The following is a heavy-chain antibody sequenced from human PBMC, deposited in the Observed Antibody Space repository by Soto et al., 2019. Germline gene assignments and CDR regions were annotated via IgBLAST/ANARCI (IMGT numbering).Heavy chain of an antibody. D-gene: IGHD1-1*01. Sequence: QVHLVQSGAEVKKPGASVKVSCKGSGYIFTTYGITWVRQAPGQGLEWMGWISAHNGNTNYAQKLQGRVTVTRDPSTSTAYMELRNLRSDDTAVYYCARGRYGDYWGQGALVIVSS. J-gene: IGHJ4*02. CDR1: GYIFTTYG. CDR2: ISAHNGNT. V-gene: IGHV1-18*01. CDR3: ARGRYGDY.